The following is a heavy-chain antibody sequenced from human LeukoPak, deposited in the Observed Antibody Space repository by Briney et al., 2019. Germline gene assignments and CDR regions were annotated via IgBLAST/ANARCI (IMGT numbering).Heavy chain of an antibody. Sequence: ASVKVSCKVSGYTLTELSMQWVRQAPGKGLEWMGGFDPEDGETIYAQKFQGRVTMTEDTSTDTAYMELSSLRSEDTAVYYCATPSYSSSWYSGNRVFDYWGQGTLVTVSS. CDR1: GYTLTELS. J-gene: IGHJ4*02. D-gene: IGHD6-13*01. V-gene: IGHV1-24*01. CDR2: FDPEDGET. CDR3: ATPSYSSSWYSGNRVFDY.